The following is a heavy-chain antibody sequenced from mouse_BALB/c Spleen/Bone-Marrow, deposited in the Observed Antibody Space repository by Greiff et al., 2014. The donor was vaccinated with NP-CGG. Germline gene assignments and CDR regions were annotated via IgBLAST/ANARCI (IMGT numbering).Heavy chain of an antibody. CDR2: ISCSGST. V-gene: IGHV3-8*02. CDR1: GDSITSGY. Sequence: EVHLVESGPSLVKPSQTLSLTCSVTGDSITSGYWNWIRKFPGNKLEYMGYISCSGSTYYNPSLKSRISITRDTSKNQYYLQLNSVTTEDTATYYCARSRDYYGNSLDYWGQGTTLTVSS. J-gene: IGHJ2*01. D-gene: IGHD2-1*01. CDR3: ARSRDYYGNSLDY.